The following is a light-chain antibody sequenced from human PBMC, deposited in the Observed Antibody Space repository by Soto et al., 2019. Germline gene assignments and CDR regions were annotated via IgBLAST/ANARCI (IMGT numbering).Light chain of an antibody. J-gene: IGKJ1*01. Sequence: EIVMTQSPATLSVSPGERASLSCRASQSISSNLAWYQQKPGQAPRLLMYDASTRATGIPARFSGSGSGTDFTLTISSLQSEDFAVYYCQQYSNWPETFGQGTKV. V-gene: IGKV3-15*01. CDR2: DAS. CDR3: QQYSNWPET. CDR1: QSISSN.